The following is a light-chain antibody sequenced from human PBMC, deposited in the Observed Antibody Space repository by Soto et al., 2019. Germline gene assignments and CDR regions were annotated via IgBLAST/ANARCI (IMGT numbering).Light chain of an antibody. CDR2: GAS. V-gene: IGKV3-15*01. Sequence: EIVMTQSPATLSVSPGERATLSCRASQSVSSNLAWYQQKPGQAPRLLIYGASTRATGIPARFSGSGSGTEFTLTFSSLQSEDFAVYYCQQYNNWPPDTFGPGTKVDIK. CDR3: QQYNNWPPDT. J-gene: IGKJ3*01. CDR1: QSVSSN.